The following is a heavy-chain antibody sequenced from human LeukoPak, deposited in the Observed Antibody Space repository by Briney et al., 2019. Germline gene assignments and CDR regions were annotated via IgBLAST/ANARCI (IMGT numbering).Heavy chain of an antibody. CDR1: GFTFDDYG. J-gene: IGHJ1*01. D-gene: IGHD2-15*01. CDR2: ISTSSSYI. Sequence: GGSLRLSCAASGFTFDDYGMSWVRQAPGKGLEWVASISTSSSYIFYADSVKGRFTISRDNPKKSMYLQINSLRAEDTAVYFCVRNRYGYGSGGYSPEHFHHWGQGTLVTVSS. V-gene: IGHV3-21*01. CDR3: VRNRYGYGSGGYSPEHFHH.